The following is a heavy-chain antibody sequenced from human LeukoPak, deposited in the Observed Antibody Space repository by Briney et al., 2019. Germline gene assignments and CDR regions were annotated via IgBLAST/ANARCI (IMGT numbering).Heavy chain of an antibody. CDR1: GFIFSSYS. J-gene: IGHJ4*02. Sequence: GGSLRLSCAASGFIFSSYSMNWVRHAPGKGLEWVSSISSTSTYIHYADSLKGRFTISRDNARNSLYLQINSLRVEDTAVYYCAIVQRGEMATFDYWGQGTLVTVSS. CDR2: ISSTSTYI. D-gene: IGHD5-24*01. CDR3: AIVQRGEMATFDY. V-gene: IGHV3-21*01.